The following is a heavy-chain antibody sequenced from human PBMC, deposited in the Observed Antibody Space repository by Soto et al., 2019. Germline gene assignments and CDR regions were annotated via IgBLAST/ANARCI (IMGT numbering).Heavy chain of an antibody. D-gene: IGHD3-10*01. CDR2: IYHSGST. CDR3: ARAHGSGWGAFDI. CDR1: GGSISSGGYS. Sequence: SDTLSLTCAVAGGSISSGGYSWSWIRQPPGKGLEWIGYIYHSGSTYYNPSLKSRVTISVDRSKNQFSLKLSSVTAADTAVYYCARAHGSGWGAFDIWGQGTMVTVS. J-gene: IGHJ3*02. V-gene: IGHV4-30-2*01.